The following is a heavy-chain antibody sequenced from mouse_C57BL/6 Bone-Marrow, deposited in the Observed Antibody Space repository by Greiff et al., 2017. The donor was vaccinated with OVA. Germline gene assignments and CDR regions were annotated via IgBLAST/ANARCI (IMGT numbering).Heavy chain of an antibody. CDR1: GISITTGNYR. V-gene: IGHV3-5*01. CDR2: IYYSGTI. Sequence: VQLQQSGPGLVKPSQTVFLTCTVTGISITTGNYRWSWIRPFPGNKLEWIGYIYYSGTITYNPFLTSRPTITRDTPKNQVFQERNPLTAEDTATYYCARDWGPWYFDVWGTGTTVTVSS. CDR3: ARDWGPWYFDV. J-gene: IGHJ1*03.